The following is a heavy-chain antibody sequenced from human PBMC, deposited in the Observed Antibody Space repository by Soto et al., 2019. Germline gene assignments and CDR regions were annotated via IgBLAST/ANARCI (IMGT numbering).Heavy chain of an antibody. CDR1: GSTFSSYG. Sequence: PGGSLRLSCAASGSTFSSYGMHWVRQAPGKGLEWVAVISYDGSNKYYADSVKGRFTISRDNSKNTLYLQMNSLRAEDTAVYYCAKALYPWHSSGWLDYWGQGTLVTVYS. V-gene: IGHV3-30*18. J-gene: IGHJ4*02. CDR2: ISYDGSNK. D-gene: IGHD6-19*01. CDR3: AKALYPWHSSGWLDY.